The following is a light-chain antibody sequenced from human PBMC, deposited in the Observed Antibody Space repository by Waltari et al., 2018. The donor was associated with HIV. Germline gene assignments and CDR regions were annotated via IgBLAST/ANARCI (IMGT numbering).Light chain of an antibody. CDR1: SSNIGAGYD. Sequence: QSVLTQPPSVSGAPGQRVTISCTGSSSNIGAGYDVHWSQPLQGTAPKLLIYANINRPSGVPDRFSGSKSGSSASLAITGLQAEDEAHYYCQSFDSSLTTSGVIFGGGTKLTVL. CDR2: ANI. J-gene: IGLJ2*01. V-gene: IGLV1-40*01. CDR3: QSFDSSLTTSGVI.